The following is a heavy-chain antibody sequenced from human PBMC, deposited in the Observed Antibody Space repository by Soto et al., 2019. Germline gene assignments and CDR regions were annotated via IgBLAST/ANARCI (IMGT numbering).Heavy chain of an antibody. CDR1: GFSLRTTGES. V-gene: IGHV2-5*01. Sequence: SGPTLVHATQALWLICPFSGFSLRTTGESVGRVRQPPGPSLEWLVLLYFNEDRRYNPSLRNSLTITEDTSKNQVVLQMTNVDPVDAATYFCIYRRAAYDYHGLDVWGQGTTVTV. D-gene: IGHD6-13*01. J-gene: IGHJ6*02. CDR3: IYRRAAYDYHGLDV. CDR2: LYFNEDR.